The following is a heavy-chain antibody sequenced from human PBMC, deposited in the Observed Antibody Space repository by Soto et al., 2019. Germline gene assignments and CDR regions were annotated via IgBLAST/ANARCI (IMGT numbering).Heavy chain of an antibody. Sequence: KVSGKASVSSCTNHGISWLRQDPGQGLEWMGWISGNDGKTKYARKFQGRVTMTTDTSTSTAYMEVRSLRSDDTAVYYCERDFYPLAYYFDQWGQGTLVTVSS. CDR1: VSSCTNHG. CDR2: ISGNDGKT. J-gene: IGHJ4*02. V-gene: IGHV1-18*01. CDR3: ERDFYPLAYYFDQ.